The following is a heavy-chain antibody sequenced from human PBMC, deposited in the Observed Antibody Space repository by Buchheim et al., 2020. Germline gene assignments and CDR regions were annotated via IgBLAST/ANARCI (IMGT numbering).Heavy chain of an antibody. Sequence: QVQLVESGGGVVQPGRSLRLSCAASGFTFSSYAMHWVRQAPGKGLEWGAVISYDGSNKYYADSVKGRFTISRDNSKNTLDLQMNSLRAEDTAVYYCARDLRVYTAMVGARGYYYYGMDVWGQGTT. CDR2: ISYDGSNK. CDR1: GFTFSSYA. J-gene: IGHJ6*02. D-gene: IGHD5-18*01. CDR3: ARDLRVYTAMVGARGYYYYGMDV. V-gene: IGHV3-30*04.